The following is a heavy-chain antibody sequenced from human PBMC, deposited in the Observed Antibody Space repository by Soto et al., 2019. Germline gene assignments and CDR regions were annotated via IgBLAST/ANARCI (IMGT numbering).Heavy chain of an antibody. CDR1: GFTFSSYG. CDR3: AKEGGYYGSGSYSVGENYFGMDV. CDR2: ISYDGSNK. V-gene: IGHV3-30*18. J-gene: IGHJ6*02. D-gene: IGHD3-10*01. Sequence: QVQLVESGGGVVQPGRSLRLSCAASGFTFSSYGMHWVRQAPGKGLEWVAVISYDGSNKYYADSVKDRFTISRDNSKNTLYLQMTSLRAEDTAVYYCAKEGGYYGSGSYSVGENYFGMDVWGQGTTVTVSS.